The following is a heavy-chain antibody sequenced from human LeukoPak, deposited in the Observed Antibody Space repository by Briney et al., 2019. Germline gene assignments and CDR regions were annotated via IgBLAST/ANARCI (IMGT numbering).Heavy chain of an antibody. V-gene: IGHV4-59*12. D-gene: IGHD1-26*01. CDR1: GGSIDTYY. CDR2: VFHTGST. Sequence: TXTVSGGSIDTYYWNWIRQPPGKGLEWIGYVFHTGSTNYNPSRKSRVTISVDTAKNQFSVKQSYGNSADKGVDYEXXXKXVGATSYDYWGQGTLVTVSS. J-gene: IGHJ4*02. CDR3: XXXKXVGATSYDY.